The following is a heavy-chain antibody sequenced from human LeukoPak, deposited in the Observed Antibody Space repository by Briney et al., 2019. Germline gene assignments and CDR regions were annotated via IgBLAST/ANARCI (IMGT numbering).Heavy chain of an antibody. CDR2: INPNSGGT. CDR3: ARFSGGDYGGKRDFDY. CDR1: GYTFTGYY. V-gene: IGHV1-2*02. D-gene: IGHD4-23*01. Sequence: ASVKASCKASGYTFTGYYMHWVRQAPGQGLEWMGWINPNSGGTNYAQKFQGRVTMTRDTSISTAYMELSRLRSDDTAVYYCARFSGGDYGGKRDFDYWGQGTLVTVSS. J-gene: IGHJ4*02.